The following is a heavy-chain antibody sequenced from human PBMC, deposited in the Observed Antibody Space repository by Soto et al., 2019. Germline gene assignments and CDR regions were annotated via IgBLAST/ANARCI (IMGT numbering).Heavy chain of an antibody. D-gene: IGHD2-8*01. CDR2: ISGSGGST. J-gene: IGHJ3*02. CDR1: GFTFNTYA. Sequence: HPGVSLRLSCATSGFTFNTYAMSWVRQAPGKGLEWVSAISGSGGSTYYADSVKGRFTISRDNSKNTLYLQMNSLRAEDTAVYYCAKDPMVYAIWWGYYHAFDIWGQGTMVTVSS. V-gene: IGHV3-23*01. CDR3: AKDPMVYAIWWGYYHAFDI.